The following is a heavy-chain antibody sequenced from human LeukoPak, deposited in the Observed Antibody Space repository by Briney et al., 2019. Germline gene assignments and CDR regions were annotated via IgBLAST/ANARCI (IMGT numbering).Heavy chain of an antibody. Sequence: SETLSLTCAVYGETFIHNFWTWIRQPPGKGLEWIGQINHGGSTYYNPSLTSRVTILVDTSKNQFSLKLTSVTAADTAVYYCARAMPYFYGSIAVPGTIDYWGQGILVTVSS. V-gene: IGHV4-34*01. CDR1: GETFIHNF. J-gene: IGHJ4*02. CDR2: INHGGST. CDR3: ARAMPYFYGSIAVPGTIDY. D-gene: IGHD6-19*01.